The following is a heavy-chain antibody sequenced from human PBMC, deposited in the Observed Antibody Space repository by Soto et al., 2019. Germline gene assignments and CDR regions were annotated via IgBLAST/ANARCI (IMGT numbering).Heavy chain of an antibody. J-gene: IGHJ1*01. CDR2: IYYSGST. D-gene: IGHD3-22*01. CDR3: AREGGVYDSSGPFQH. CDR1: GGSVSSGSYY. V-gene: IGHV4-61*01. Sequence: PSETLSLTXTVSGGSVSSGSYYWSWIRQPPGKGLEWIGYIYYSGSTNYNPSLKSRVTISVDTSKNQFSLKLSSVTAADTAVYYCAREGGVYDSSGPFQHWGQGTLVTVS.